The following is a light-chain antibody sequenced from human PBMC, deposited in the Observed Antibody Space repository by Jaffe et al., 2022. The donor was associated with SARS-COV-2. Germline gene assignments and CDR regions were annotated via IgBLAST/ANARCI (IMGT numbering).Light chain of an antibody. CDR2: AAS. Sequence: DIQMTQSPSSLSASVGDRVTITCRASQGISNYLAWYQQKPGKVPKLLIFAASTLQSGVPSRFSGSGSGTDFALTITSLQPEDVATYFCQKYNSAPLVTFGQGTKVEI. J-gene: IGKJ1*01. V-gene: IGKV1-27*01. CDR3: QKYNSAPLVT. CDR1: QGISNY.